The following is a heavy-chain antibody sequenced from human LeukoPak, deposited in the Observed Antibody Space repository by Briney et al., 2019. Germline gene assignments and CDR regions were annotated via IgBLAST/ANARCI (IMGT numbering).Heavy chain of an antibody. D-gene: IGHD3-9*01. V-gene: IGHV4-59*01. CDR2: IYYSGST. Sequence: PSETLSLTCTVSGGSISSYYWSWIQQPPGKGLEWIGYIYYSGSTNYNPSLKSRVTISVDTSKNQFSLKLSSVTAADTAVYYCARDPGPDYDILTGYSYYYHGMDVWGQGTTVTVSS. J-gene: IGHJ6*02. CDR3: ARDPGPDYDILTGYSYYYHGMDV. CDR1: GGSISSYY.